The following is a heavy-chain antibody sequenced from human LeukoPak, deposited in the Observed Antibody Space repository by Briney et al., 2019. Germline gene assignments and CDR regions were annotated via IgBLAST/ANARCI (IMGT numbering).Heavy chain of an antibody. Sequence: GGSLRLSCAASGFTFSSYAMGWVRQASGKGLEWVSDISGSGGSTYYADSVKGRFTISKDNSKNTLYLQMNSLRAEDTAVYYCAKGIAVASYYFDYWGQGTLVTVSS. J-gene: IGHJ4*02. V-gene: IGHV3-23*01. D-gene: IGHD6-19*01. CDR1: GFTFSSYA. CDR3: AKGIAVASYYFDY. CDR2: ISGSGGST.